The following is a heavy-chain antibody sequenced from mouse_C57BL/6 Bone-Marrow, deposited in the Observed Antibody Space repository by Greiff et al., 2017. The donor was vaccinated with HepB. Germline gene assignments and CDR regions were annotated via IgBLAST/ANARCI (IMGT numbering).Heavy chain of an antibody. CDR1: GYTFTSYW. J-gene: IGHJ3*01. V-gene: IGHV1-64*01. D-gene: IGHD2-1*01. CDR3: AQDGYGNPWFAY. Sequence: QVQLQQPGAELVKPGASVKLSCKASGYTFTSYWMHWVKQRPGQGLEWIGMIHPHSGSTNYNEKFKSKATLTVDKSSSTAYMQLSSLTSEDSAVYYCAQDGYGNPWFAYWGQGTLVTVSA. CDR2: IHPHSGST.